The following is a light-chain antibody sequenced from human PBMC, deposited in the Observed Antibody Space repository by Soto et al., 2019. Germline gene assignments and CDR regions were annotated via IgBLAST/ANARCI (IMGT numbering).Light chain of an antibody. CDR1: QSISNW. J-gene: IGKJ4*01. CDR2: DAS. CDR3: QQYDTYPLT. V-gene: IGKV1-5*01. Sequence: DVKMTQTPSALSASVGDRVTITCRASQSISNWLAWYQQKPGKVPKFLIYDASTLESGVPSRFSGSASGTEFTLTINGLQPDDFATYYCQQYDTYPLTFGGGTKVDIK.